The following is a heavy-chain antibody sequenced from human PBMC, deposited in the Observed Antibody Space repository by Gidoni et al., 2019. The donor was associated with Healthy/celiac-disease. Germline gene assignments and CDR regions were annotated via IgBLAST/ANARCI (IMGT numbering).Heavy chain of an antibody. D-gene: IGHD5-12*01. Sequence: QVQLQESGPGLVKPSEPLSLTCTVSGGSISSYYWSWIRQPPGKGLEWIGYIYYSGSTNYNPSLKSRVTISVDTSKNQFSLKLSSVTAADTAVYYCARHLRFSGAPDAFDIWGQGTMVTVSS. CDR2: IYYSGST. CDR3: ARHLRFSGAPDAFDI. CDR1: GGSISSYY. J-gene: IGHJ3*02. V-gene: IGHV4-59*08.